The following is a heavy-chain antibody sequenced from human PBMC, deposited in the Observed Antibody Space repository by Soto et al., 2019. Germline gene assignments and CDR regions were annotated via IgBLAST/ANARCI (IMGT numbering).Heavy chain of an antibody. D-gene: IGHD3-9*01. CDR3: ARGSFNYYDILTGYLNWFDP. CDR1: GYTFTSYY. J-gene: IGHJ5*02. V-gene: IGHV1-46*01. Sequence: ASVKVSCKASGYTFTSYYMHWVRQAPGQGLEWMGIINPSGGSTSYAQKFQGRVTMTRDTSTSTVYMELSSLRSEDTAVYYCARGSFNYYDILTGYLNWFDPWGQGTLVTVSS. CDR2: INPSGGST.